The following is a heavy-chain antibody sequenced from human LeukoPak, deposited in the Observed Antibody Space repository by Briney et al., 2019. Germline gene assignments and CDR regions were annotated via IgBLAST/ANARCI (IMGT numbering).Heavy chain of an antibody. Sequence: GGSLRLSCAASGFTVSSNYMSWVRQAPGKGLEWVSVIYSGGSTYYADSVKGRFTISRDNAKNSLYLQMNSLRAEDTAVYYCARGRWTTVTLFDYWGQGTLVTVSS. CDR3: ARGRWTTVTLFDY. D-gene: IGHD4-17*01. CDR2: IYSGGST. J-gene: IGHJ4*02. V-gene: IGHV3-66*01. CDR1: GFTVSSNY.